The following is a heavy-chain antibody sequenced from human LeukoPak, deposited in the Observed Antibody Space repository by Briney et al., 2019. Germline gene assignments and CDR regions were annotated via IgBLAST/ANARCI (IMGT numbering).Heavy chain of an antibody. J-gene: IGHJ4*02. Sequence: GGSLRLSCAAPGFTFSNAWMSWVRQAPGKGLEWVGRIKSKTDGGTTDYAAPVKGRFTISRDDSKNTLYLQMNSLKTEDTAVYYCTTDLRYDSSGYSHLSYFDYWGQGTLVTVSS. CDR2: IKSKTDGGTT. D-gene: IGHD3-22*01. CDR3: TTDLRYDSSGYSHLSYFDY. CDR1: GFTFSNAW. V-gene: IGHV3-15*01.